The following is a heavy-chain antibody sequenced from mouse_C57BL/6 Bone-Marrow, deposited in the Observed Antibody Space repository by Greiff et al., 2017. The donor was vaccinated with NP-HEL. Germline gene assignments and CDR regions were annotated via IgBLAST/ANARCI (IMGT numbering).Heavy chain of an antibody. CDR1: GYTFTSYW. Sequence: VQRVESGAELVKPGASVKMSCKASGYTFTSYWITWVKQRPGQGLEWIGDIYPGSGSTNYNEKFKSKATLTVDTSSSTAYMQLSSLTSEDSAVYYCASLTTVVAPYFDVWGTGTTVTVSS. CDR2: IYPGSGST. CDR3: ASLTTVVAPYFDV. V-gene: IGHV1-55*01. J-gene: IGHJ1*03. D-gene: IGHD1-1*01.